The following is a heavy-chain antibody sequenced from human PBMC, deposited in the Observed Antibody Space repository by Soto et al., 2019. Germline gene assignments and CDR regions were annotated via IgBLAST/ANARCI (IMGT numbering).Heavy chain of an antibody. V-gene: IGHV1-2*04. D-gene: IGHD2-21*01. J-gene: IGHJ4*02. CDR1: GYTFTDFY. Sequence: GASVKVSCKASGYTFTDFYVHWVRQAPGQGLEWMGWINPNSGGTNYAQNFQGWVTMTRDTSISTAYMELSRLRSDDTAVYYCARDGEGFWGQGTLVTVSS. CDR3: ARDGEGF. CDR2: INPNSGGT.